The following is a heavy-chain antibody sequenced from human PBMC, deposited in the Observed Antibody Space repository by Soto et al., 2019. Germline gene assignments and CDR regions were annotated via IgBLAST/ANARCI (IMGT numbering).Heavy chain of an antibody. Sequence: SETLSLTCTVSGGSSSSYYWSWIRQPPGKGLEWIGYIYYSGSTNYNPSLKSRVTISVDTSKNQFSLKLSSVTAADTAVYYCARSGARVAGPSYYYYYGMDVWGQGTTVTVSS. V-gene: IGHV4-59*08. CDR1: GGSSSSYY. J-gene: IGHJ6*02. D-gene: IGHD6-19*01. CDR3: ARSGARVAGPSYYYYYGMDV. CDR2: IYYSGST.